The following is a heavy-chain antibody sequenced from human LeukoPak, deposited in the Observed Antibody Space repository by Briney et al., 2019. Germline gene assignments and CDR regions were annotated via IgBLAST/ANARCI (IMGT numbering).Heavy chain of an antibody. D-gene: IGHD1-1*01. V-gene: IGHV3-48*03. CDR1: GFTFSSYE. Sequence: GGSLRLSCAASGFTFSSYEMNWVRQAPGKGLEWVSYISSSGSTIYYADPVKGRFTISRDNAKNSLYLQMNSLRAEDTAVYYCARDVGTYDYWGQGTLVTVSS. J-gene: IGHJ4*02. CDR3: ARDVGTYDY. CDR2: ISSSGSTI.